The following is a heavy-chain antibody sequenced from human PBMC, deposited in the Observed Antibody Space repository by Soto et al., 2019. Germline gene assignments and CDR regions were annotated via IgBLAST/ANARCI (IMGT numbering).Heavy chain of an antibody. CDR2: ISYDGSNN. J-gene: IGHJ4*02. CDR3: AKDYPLYDSSGSFEC. D-gene: IGHD3-22*01. Sequence: GGSLRLSCAASVFTFSSYGMHWFRQAPVKGLEWVAVISYDGSNNYYADSVKGRFTISRDNSKNTLYLQMNSLRADDTAVYYCAKDYPLYDSSGSFECWGKGSLVTVSS. V-gene: IGHV3-30*18. CDR1: VFTFSSYG.